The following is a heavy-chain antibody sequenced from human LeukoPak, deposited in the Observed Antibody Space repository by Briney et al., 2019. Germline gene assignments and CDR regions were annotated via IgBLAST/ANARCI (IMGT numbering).Heavy chain of an antibody. V-gene: IGHV1-24*01. CDR3: ATALAVAGNFDY. CDR2: FDPEDGET. Sequence: GASVKVSCKVSGYTLTELSMHWVRQAPGKGLEWMGGFDPEDGETIYAQKFQGRDTMTEDTSTDTAYMELSSLRSEDTAVYYCATALAVAGNFDYWGQGTLVTVSS. J-gene: IGHJ4*02. D-gene: IGHD6-19*01. CDR1: GYTLTELS.